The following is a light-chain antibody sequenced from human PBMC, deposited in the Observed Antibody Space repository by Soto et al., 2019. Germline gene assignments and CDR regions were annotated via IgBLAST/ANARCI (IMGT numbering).Light chain of an antibody. J-gene: IGLJ1*01. Sequence: QSVLTQPPSASGTPGQRVTISCSGSSSNIGNSTVNWYQQFPGTAPKLLIYANNRRPSGVPDRFSGSKSGTSASLAISGLQSEDEADYYCAAWDDSLNVYVFGAGTKLTVL. V-gene: IGLV1-44*01. CDR2: ANN. CDR3: AAWDDSLNVYV. CDR1: SSNIGNST.